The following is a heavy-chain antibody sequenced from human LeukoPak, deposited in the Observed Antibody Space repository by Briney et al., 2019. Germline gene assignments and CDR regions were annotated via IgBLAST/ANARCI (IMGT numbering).Heavy chain of an antibody. D-gene: IGHD6-19*01. V-gene: IGHV3-23*01. CDR1: GFTFSSYA. CDR3: AKDPGGAVAGKCCSDY. Sequence: GGSLRLSCAASGFTFSSYAMSWVRQAPGKGLEWVSAISGSGGSTYYADSVKGRFTISRDNSKNTLYLQMNSLRAEGTAVYYCAKDPGGAVAGKCCSDYWGQGTLVTVSS. CDR2: ISGSGGST. J-gene: IGHJ4*02.